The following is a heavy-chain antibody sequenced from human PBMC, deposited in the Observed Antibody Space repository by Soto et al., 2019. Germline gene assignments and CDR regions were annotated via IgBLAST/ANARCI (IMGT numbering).Heavy chain of an antibody. CDR3: ARAPYCSGGSCPPPYYYGMDV. D-gene: IGHD2-15*01. CDR2: IIPIFGTA. Sequence: QVQLVQSGAEVKKPGSSVKVSCKASGGTFSSYAISWVRQAPGQGLEWMGGIIPIFGTANYAQKFQGRVTITADESTSTAYMELSSLRSADTAVYYCARAPYCSGGSCPPPYYYGMDVWGQGTTVTVSS. V-gene: IGHV1-69*12. J-gene: IGHJ6*02. CDR1: GGTFSSYA.